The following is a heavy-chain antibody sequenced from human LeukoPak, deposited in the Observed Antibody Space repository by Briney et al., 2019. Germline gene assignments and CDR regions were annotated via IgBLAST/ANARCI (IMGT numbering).Heavy chain of an antibody. CDR3: AQTGEQDSSGWYRVRRDAYYYYYMDV. CDR2: IIPIFGTA. CDR1: GGTFSSYA. Sequence: SVKVSCKASGGTFSSYAISWVRQAPGQGLEWMGGIIPIFGTANYAQKFQGRVTITADKSTSTAYMELSSLRSEDTAVYYCAQTGEQDSSGWYRVRRDAYYYYYMDVWGKGTTVTVSS. D-gene: IGHD6-19*01. J-gene: IGHJ6*03. V-gene: IGHV1-69*06.